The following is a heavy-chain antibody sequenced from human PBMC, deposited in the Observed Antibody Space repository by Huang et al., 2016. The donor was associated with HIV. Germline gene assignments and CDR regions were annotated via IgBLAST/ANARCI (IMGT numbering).Heavy chain of an antibody. J-gene: IGHJ4*02. D-gene: IGHD4-17*01. V-gene: IGHV1-69*13. CDR1: GGTFSKYA. CDR2: IIPMFGKP. Sequence: QVQLVQSGAEVKTPGSSVKVSCTASGGTFSKYAISWVRQAPGQGLEWMGGIIPMFGKPNYARKFQGRVTITADDSTRTTYVEVSSLRSEDTALYYCARGQLGSYGDYDVLYWGQGTLVTVSS. CDR3: ARGQLGSYGDYDVLY.